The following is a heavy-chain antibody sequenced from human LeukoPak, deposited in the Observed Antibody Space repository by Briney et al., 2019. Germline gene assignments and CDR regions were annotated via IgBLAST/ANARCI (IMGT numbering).Heavy chain of an antibody. CDR1: KFTFMNYA. CDR2: IGSADGSI. D-gene: IGHD2/OR15-2a*01. Sequence: PPWGSLRLSCTASKFTFMNYAMHWVRQAPGKGLEWLSTIGSADGSIFYADSVKGRFTISRDNSKSTLFLQMDSLRVEDTALYYCAKRGEVSTYYYFESWGQGALVTVSS. CDR3: AKRGEVSTYYYFES. J-gene: IGHJ4*02. V-gene: IGHV3-23*01.